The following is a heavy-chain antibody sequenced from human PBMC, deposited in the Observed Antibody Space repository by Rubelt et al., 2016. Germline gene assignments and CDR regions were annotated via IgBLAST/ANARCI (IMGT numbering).Heavy chain of an antibody. D-gene: IGHD3-22*01. V-gene: IGHV3-48*02. J-gene: IGHJ4*02. CDR1: GFTFSSYS. CDR3: AREQLEVQTYSLDSGGYNDFDH. CDR2: ISSDSSTV. Sequence: GSLRLSCAASGFTFSSYSMNWVRQAPGKGMEWVSYISSDSSTVYYEDSLKGRFTITRDNAKNSLSLQMDSLRDEDKAVNYCAREQLEVQTYSLDSGGYNDFDHWGQGTLVTVSS.